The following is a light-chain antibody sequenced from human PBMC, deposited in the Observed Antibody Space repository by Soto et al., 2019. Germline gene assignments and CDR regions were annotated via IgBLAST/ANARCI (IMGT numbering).Light chain of an antibody. V-gene: IGKV1-5*03. Sequence: IQMTQSPSTLAASIGDRVTITCRASDDINKWLAWYQLKPGKSPKLLIYKASCLETGAPSRFTGSGSGTEYSLPNSSLQPDDVATYCCQQYKRYSPYTFGQGTKVEIK. CDR1: DDINKW. J-gene: IGKJ2*01. CDR3: QQYKRYSPYT. CDR2: KAS.